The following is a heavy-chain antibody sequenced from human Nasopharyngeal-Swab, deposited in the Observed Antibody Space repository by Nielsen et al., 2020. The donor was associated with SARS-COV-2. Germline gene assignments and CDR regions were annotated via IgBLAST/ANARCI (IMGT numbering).Heavy chain of an antibody. CDR3: VRDHQTVLTTSTDDF. CDR1: EYTFTIYG. D-gene: IGHD4/OR15-4a*01. J-gene: IGHJ4*02. CDR2: ISADNGET. Sequence: ASVQVSCKASEYTFTIYGINWGRQAPGQVLEWMGWISADNGETNYGQRFQDRVSMTTDTSTTTAYLELRSLRFDDTAVYYCVRDHQTVLTTSTDDFWGQGTLVTVSS. V-gene: IGHV1-18*01.